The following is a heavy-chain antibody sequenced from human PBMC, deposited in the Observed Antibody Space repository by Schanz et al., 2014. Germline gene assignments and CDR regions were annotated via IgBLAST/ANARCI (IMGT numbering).Heavy chain of an antibody. V-gene: IGHV3-30*02. CDR2: IRFDASHK. J-gene: IGHJ6*02. D-gene: IGHD6-6*01. CDR3: AKNWKGHHITGRPGWSDGMDV. Sequence: QVQLVESGGGLVQPGGSLRLTCAASGFTFSIHYMSWVRQAPGEGLEWVAFIRFDASHKYYADSVKGRFTISRDNSKNTLYLQMNSLRVEDTAEYYCAKNWKGHHITGRPGWSDGMDVWGQGTTVTVSS. CDR1: GFTFSIHY.